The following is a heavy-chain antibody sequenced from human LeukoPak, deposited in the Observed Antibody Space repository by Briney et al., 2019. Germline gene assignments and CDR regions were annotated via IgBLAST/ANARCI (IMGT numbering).Heavy chain of an antibody. J-gene: IGHJ4*02. CDR2: ISSSSSYI. CDR1: GSTFSSYS. D-gene: IGHD5-18*01. V-gene: IGHV3-21*01. Sequence: GGSLRLSCAASGSTFSSYSMNWVRQAPGKGLEWVSSISSSSSYIYYADSVKGRFTISRDNAKNSLYLQMNSLRAEDTAVYYCARDRGGWIQLWLGFDYWGQGTLVTVSS. CDR3: ARDRGGWIQLWLGFDY.